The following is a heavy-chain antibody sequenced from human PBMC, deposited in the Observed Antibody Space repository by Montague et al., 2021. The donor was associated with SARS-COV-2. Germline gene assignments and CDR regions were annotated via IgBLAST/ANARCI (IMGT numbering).Heavy chain of an antibody. CDR3: ARVISRQNNIVVVGLYYFDY. Sequence: SETLSLTCTVSGGSISSSSYYWGWIRQPPGKGLEWIGSIYYSGSTYYNPSLKSRVTISVDTSKNQFSLKLSSVTAADTAVYYCARVISRQNNIVVVGLYYFDYCSQGTLVTVSS. D-gene: IGHD2-15*01. J-gene: IGHJ4*02. V-gene: IGHV4-39*07. CDR1: GGSISSSSYY. CDR2: IYYSGST.